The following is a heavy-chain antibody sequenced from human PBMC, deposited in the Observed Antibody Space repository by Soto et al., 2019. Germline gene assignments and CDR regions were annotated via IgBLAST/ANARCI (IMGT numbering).Heavy chain of an antibody. J-gene: IGHJ3*02. CDR3: ARIREQWLVDAFDI. CDR1: GGSFSGYY. Sequence: QVQVQQWGAGLLKSSETLSLTCAVYGGSFSGYYWSWLRPSPGKGLEWIGEVNPTGSTKYNPSLKSRVTISVDTSKNQFSLNLNSVTAADTALYYCARIREQWLVDAFDIWGQGTMVTVSS. CDR2: VNPTGST. V-gene: IGHV4-34*01. D-gene: IGHD6-19*01.